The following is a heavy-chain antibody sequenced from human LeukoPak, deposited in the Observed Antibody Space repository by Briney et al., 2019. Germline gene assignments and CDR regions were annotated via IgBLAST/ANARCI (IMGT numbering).Heavy chain of an antibody. D-gene: IGHD4-17*01. J-gene: IGHJ6*02. CDR1: GYTFTSYY. CDR2: INPSGGST. Sequence: ASVKVSCKASGYTFTSYYMHWVRQAPGQGLEWMGIINPSGGSTSYAQKFQGRVTMTTDTSTSTAYMELRSLRSDDTAVYYCARDRGGTTVTPYYYYGMDVWGQGTTVTVSS. CDR3: ARDRGGTTVTPYYYYGMDV. V-gene: IGHV1-46*01.